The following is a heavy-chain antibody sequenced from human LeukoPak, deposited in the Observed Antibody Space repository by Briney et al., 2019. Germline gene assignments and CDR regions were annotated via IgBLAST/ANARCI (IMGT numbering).Heavy chain of an antibody. J-gene: IGHJ5*02. V-gene: IGHV1-18*01. D-gene: IGHD3-22*01. CDR2: ISAYNGNT. CDR1: GYTFTNYG. CDR3: ARGYYYDSRGGLDP. Sequence: GASVKVSCKASGYTFTNYGISWVRQAPGQGLEWMGWISAYNGNTNYAQKLQGRVTMTTDTSTSTAYMELRSLRSDDTAVYYCARGYYYDSRGGLDPWGQGTLVTVSS.